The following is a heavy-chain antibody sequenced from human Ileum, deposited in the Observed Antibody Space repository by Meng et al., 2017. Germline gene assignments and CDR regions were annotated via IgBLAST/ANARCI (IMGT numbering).Heavy chain of an antibody. CDR1: GFTFAEYA. J-gene: IGHJ4*02. D-gene: IGHD2-2*02. CDR3: ARWTYHYDF. Sequence: QLLESGGGLVQPGWSLRNSCTGSGFTFAEYAINWVRQAPGKGLEWVSAISGNGAAKLYADSAKGRFTISRDNSKNSIYMEMYTLRVEDTAIYYCARWTYHYDFWGQGTLVTVSS. V-gene: IGHV3-23*01. CDR2: ISGNGAAK.